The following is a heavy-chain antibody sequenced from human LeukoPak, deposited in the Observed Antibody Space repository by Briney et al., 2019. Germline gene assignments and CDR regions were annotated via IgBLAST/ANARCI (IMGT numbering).Heavy chain of an antibody. D-gene: IGHD1-20*01. CDR3: AKLITSDAFDI. V-gene: IGHV3-23*01. CDR2: ISGSGSGT. CDR1: GFTFSSYA. J-gene: IGHJ3*02. Sequence: GGSLRLSCAASGFTFSSYAMSWVRQAPGEGLQWVSGISGSGSGTYYADSVRGRFTISRDNSKNTLYLQMNSLRAEDTAVYYCAKLITSDAFDIWGQGTMVTVSS.